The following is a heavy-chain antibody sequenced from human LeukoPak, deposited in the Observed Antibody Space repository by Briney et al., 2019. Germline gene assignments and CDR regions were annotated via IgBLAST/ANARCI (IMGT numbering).Heavy chain of an antibody. CDR3: ARVRTSGSYYYY. CDR1: GYTFTGYY. V-gene: IGHV1-2*02. Sequence: ASVKVSCKASGYTFTGYYMHWVRQAPGQGLEWMGWINPNSGGTNYAQKFQGRVTMTRDTSISTAYMELSRLRSDDTAVYYCARVRTSGSYYYYWGQGTLVTVSS. J-gene: IGHJ4*02. CDR2: INPNSGGT. D-gene: IGHD1-26*01.